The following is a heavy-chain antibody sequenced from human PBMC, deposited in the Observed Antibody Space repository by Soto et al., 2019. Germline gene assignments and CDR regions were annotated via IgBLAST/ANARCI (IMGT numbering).Heavy chain of an antibody. CDR3: ARHSSGTSFDP. J-gene: IGHJ5*02. Sequence: QVQLQESGPGLVKPSETLSLTCTVSGDSISEYYWSWIRQPPGKGLEWIGYIYYSGSTNSNNPSLTSLVAIPVDTSKNEFSLKLSSVTAADTAVYYCARHSSGTSFDPWGQGTLVTVSS. CDR2: IYYSGST. D-gene: IGHD3-10*01. CDR1: GDSISEYY. V-gene: IGHV4-59*08.